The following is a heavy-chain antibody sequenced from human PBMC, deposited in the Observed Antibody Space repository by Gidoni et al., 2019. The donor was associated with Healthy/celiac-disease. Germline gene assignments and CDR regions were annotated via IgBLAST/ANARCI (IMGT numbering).Heavy chain of an antibody. Sequence: VQLVQSGAEVKKPGESLTISCKGSGDSFTSYWIGWVGHMPGKGLEWMGIIHPGDSDTKYSPSFQGQVTISADKSISTAYLQWSSLKASDTAMYYCARLAYYYDSSGYYDYWRQGTLVTVSS. CDR2: IHPGDSDT. J-gene: IGHJ4*02. CDR3: ARLAYYYDSSGYYDY. D-gene: IGHD3-22*01. V-gene: IGHV5-51*01. CDR1: GDSFTSYW.